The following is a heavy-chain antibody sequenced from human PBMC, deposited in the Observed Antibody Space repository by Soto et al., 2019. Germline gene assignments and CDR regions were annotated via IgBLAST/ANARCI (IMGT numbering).Heavy chain of an antibody. J-gene: IGHJ4*02. Sequence: SGPTLVNPTQTLTLTCTFSGFSLSTSGMCVSWIRQPPGKTLDWLAVIDWDDEKFYSTSLKTRLTISKDTSNNQVVLTMTNMDPEDTGTYYCARTRAADGSFLFDYWGQGTPVTVSS. CDR1: GFSLSTSGMC. D-gene: IGHD6-13*01. CDR2: IDWDDEK. CDR3: ARTRAADGSFLFDY. V-gene: IGHV2-70*01.